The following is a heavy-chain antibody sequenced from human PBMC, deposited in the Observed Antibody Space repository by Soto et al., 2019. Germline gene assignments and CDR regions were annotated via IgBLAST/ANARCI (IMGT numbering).Heavy chain of an antibody. V-gene: IGHV3-7*01. CDR1: GFTFSKYW. CDR3: VCGRTFFIY. CDR2: MDHGGSEK. Sequence: EVQLVESGGGLVQPGGSLRLSCAASGFTFSKYWMTWVRQAPGKGLEWVANMDHGGSEKYYEDSVRGRFTISRDNAKNSLYLQMNSLRVEDTAVYYCVCGRTFFIYWGQGTLVTVSP. J-gene: IGHJ4*02. D-gene: IGHD1-26*01.